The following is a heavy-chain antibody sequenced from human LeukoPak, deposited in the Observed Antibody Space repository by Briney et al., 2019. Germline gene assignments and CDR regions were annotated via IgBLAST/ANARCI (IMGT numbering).Heavy chain of an antibody. CDR1: GFTFRSYW. D-gene: IGHD4-17*01. Sequence: RRGSLRLSCVASGFTFRSYWLSWVRQAPGKGVEWVANIKEDGSEKYYVDSVKGRFSISRDNSKYSLYLQMNSLSAEDTAVYYCARDPCGDYFFDHWGQGTLVTVSP. CDR2: IKEDGSEK. V-gene: IGHV3-7*01. CDR3: ARDPCGDYFFDH. J-gene: IGHJ4*02.